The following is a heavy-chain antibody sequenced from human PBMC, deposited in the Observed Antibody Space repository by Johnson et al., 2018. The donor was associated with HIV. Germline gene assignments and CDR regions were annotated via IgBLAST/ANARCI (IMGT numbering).Heavy chain of an antibody. D-gene: IGHD5-18*01. J-gene: IGHJ3*02. CDR1: GFTFSSYG. Sequence: QVQLLESGGGVVQPGRSLRLSCAASGFTFSSYGMHWVRQAPGKGLEWVAVIRYDGSNKYYVDSVKGRFTISRDNAKNSLYLQMNSLRAEDTAVYYCASHLLGYSYGLDAFDIWGQGTMVTVSS. CDR3: ASHLLGYSYGLDAFDI. V-gene: IGHV3-33*08. CDR2: IRYDGSNK.